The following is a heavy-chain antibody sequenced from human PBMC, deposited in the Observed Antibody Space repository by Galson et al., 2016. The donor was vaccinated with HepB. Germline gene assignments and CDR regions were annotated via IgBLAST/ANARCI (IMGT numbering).Heavy chain of an antibody. CDR2: ISSNGATI. Sequence: SLRLSCAASGFTSSSYTMNWVRQAPGKGLEWVSYISSNGATIYYADSVKGRFPISRDNAKNSLYLQMNSLRAEDTAVYYCAREPVRLDDLLTGPPKNPDYWGQGTLVTVSS. D-gene: IGHD3-9*01. V-gene: IGHV3-48*03. J-gene: IGHJ4*02. CDR1: GFTSSSYT. CDR3: AREPVRLDDLLTGPPKNPDY.